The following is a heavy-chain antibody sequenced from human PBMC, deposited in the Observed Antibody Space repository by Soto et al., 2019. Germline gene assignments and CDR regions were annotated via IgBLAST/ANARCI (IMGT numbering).Heavy chain of an antibody. Sequence: SETLSLTCTVSGGSLSTYYWTWIRQPPGKGLEWIGFIYYSGSTNYNPSLKSRVTLSVDTSKNQFSLNLSSVTAADTAVYYCARERWLQFGTDYYGMDVWGQGTTVTVSS. CDR2: IYYSGST. V-gene: IGHV4-59*01. CDR3: ARERWLQFGTDYYGMDV. D-gene: IGHD5-18*01. CDR1: GGSLSTYY. J-gene: IGHJ6*02.